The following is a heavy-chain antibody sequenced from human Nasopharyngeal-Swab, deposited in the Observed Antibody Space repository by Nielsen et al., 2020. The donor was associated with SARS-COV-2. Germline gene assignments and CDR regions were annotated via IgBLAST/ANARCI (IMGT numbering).Heavy chain of an antibody. CDR1: GGSISSGSYY. V-gene: IGHV4-61*02. Sequence: SETLSLTCTVSGGSISSGSYYWSWIRQPAGKGLEWIGRILTNGSTNYNPSLKSRITISVDTSKNQFSLRLSSVTAADTAVYYCAKKDKLQHLDAFDIWGPGTVVTVSS. CDR3: AKKDKLQHLDAFDI. CDR2: ILTNGST. D-gene: IGHD6-13*01. J-gene: IGHJ3*02.